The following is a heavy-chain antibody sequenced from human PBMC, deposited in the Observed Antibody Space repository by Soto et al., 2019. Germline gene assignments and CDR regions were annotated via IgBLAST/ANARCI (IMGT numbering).Heavy chain of an antibody. V-gene: IGHV1-24*01. CDR3: ATQYYYDSSGYYYQGEPPSMDV. Sequence: GASVKVSCKVSGYTLTELSMHWVRQAPGKGLEWMGGFDPEDGETIYAQKFQGRVTMTEDTSTDTAYMELSSLRSEDTAVYYCATQYYYDSSGYYYQGEPPSMDVWGQGTTVTVSS. CDR1: GYTLTELS. D-gene: IGHD3-22*01. CDR2: FDPEDGET. J-gene: IGHJ6*02.